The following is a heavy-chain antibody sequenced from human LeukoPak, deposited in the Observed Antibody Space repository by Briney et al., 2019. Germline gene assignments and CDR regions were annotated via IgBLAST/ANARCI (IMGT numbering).Heavy chain of an antibody. D-gene: IGHD4-11*01. CDR2: IYYSGST. J-gene: IGHJ4*02. V-gene: IGHV4-59*11. CDR1: GGSISSHY. Sequence: SETPSLTCTVSGGSISSHYWSWIRQPPGKGLEWIGYIYYSGSTNYNPSLKSRVTISVDTSKNQFSLKLSSVTAADTAVYYCARAGNYETFDYWGQGTLVTVSS. CDR3: ARAGNYETFDY.